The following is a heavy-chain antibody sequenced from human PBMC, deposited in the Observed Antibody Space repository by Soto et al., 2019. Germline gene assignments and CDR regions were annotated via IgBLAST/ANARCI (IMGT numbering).Heavy chain of an antibody. Sequence: GASVKVSCKASGYTFTSYAMHWVRQAPGQRLEWMGWINAGNGNTKYSQKFQGRVTITRDTSASTAYMELSSLRSEDTAVYYCAREGDVPYYYYGMDVWGQGTTVTVAS. CDR2: INAGNGNT. J-gene: IGHJ6*02. CDR1: GYTFTSYA. V-gene: IGHV1-3*01. CDR3: AREGDVPYYYYGMDV. D-gene: IGHD2-21*02.